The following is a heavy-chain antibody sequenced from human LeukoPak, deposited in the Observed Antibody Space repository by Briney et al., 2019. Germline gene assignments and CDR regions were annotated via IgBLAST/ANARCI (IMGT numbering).Heavy chain of an antibody. D-gene: IGHD2-15*01. CDR3: AKGYCSAGTCPPFDS. V-gene: IGHV3-23*01. Sequence: GGSLRLSCAASGFTFSSYWMSWVRQAPGKGLEWVSAISGSAGTTYYADSVKGRFTISRDSSSNTLYLQMNSLRAEDTATYYCAKGYCSAGTCPPFDSWGQGTLVTVSS. J-gene: IGHJ4*02. CDR2: ISGSAGTT. CDR1: GFTFSSYW.